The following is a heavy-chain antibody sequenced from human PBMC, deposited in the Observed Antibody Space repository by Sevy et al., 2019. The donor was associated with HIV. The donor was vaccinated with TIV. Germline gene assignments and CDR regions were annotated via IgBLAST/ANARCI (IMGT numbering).Heavy chain of an antibody. V-gene: IGHV4-59*01. CDR1: GGSISSYY. D-gene: IGHD3-10*01. Sequence: SETLSLTCTVSGGSISSYYWSWIRQPPGKGLEWIGNIYYSGSTNYNPSLKSPVTISVDMSKNQFSLKLSSVTAADTAVYYCARDNNYGSGSYYRGNWFDPWGQGTLVTVSS. CDR3: ARDNNYGSGSYYRGNWFDP. CDR2: IYYSGST. J-gene: IGHJ5*02.